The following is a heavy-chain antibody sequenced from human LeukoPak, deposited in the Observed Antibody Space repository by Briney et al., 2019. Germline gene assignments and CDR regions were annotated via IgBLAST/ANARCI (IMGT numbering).Heavy chain of an antibody. CDR3: ASSGATMVRGVSGY. D-gene: IGHD3-10*01. CDR1: GFTFNSYA. CDR2: INSDGSST. Sequence: GGSLRLSCVVSGFTFNSYAMTWVRQAPGKGLVWVSRINSDGSSTSYADSVKGRFTISRDNAKNTLYLQMNSLRAEDTAVYYCASSGATMVRGVSGYWGQGTLVTVSS. V-gene: IGHV3-74*01. J-gene: IGHJ4*02.